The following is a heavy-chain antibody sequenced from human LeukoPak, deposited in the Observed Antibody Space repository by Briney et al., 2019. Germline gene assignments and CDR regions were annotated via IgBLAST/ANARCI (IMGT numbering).Heavy chain of an antibody. CDR1: GVSLSSSSYY. Sequence: SETLSLTCTVSGVSLSSSSYYWGWIRQPPGKGLEWIGSIYYSGSTYYNPSLKSRVTISVDTSKNQFSLKLSSVTAADTAVYYCAKRPGPDGREMATLWGQGTLVTVSS. CDR3: AKRPGPDGREMATL. D-gene: IGHD5-24*01. J-gene: IGHJ4*02. CDR2: IYYSGST. V-gene: IGHV4-39*07.